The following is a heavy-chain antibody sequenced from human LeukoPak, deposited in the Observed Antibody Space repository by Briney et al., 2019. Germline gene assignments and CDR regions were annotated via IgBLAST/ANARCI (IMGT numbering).Heavy chain of an antibody. CDR3: ARHLAAAGT. Sequence: SETLSLTCAVYGGSFSGYYWSWIRQPPGKGLEWIGEISHSGSTNYNPSLKSRVTISVDTSKNQFSLKLSSVTAADTAVYYCARHLAAAGTWGQGTLVTVSS. CDR1: GGSFSGYY. D-gene: IGHD6-13*01. J-gene: IGHJ4*02. V-gene: IGHV4-34*01. CDR2: ISHSGST.